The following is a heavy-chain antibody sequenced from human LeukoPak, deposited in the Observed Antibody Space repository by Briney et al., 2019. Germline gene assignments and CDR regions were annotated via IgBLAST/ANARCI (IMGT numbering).Heavy chain of an antibody. CDR2: IYSGGST. D-gene: IGHD3-10*01. J-gene: IGHJ4*02. CDR3: ARSGYYYGSGSHFDY. CDR1: GFTVSSNY. Sequence: GGSLRLACAASGFTVSSNYMSWVRQAPGKGLEWVSVIYSGGSTYYADSVKGRFTISRDNSKNTLYLQMNSLRAEDTAVYYCARSGYYYGSGSHFDYWGQGTLVTGSS. V-gene: IGHV3-53*01.